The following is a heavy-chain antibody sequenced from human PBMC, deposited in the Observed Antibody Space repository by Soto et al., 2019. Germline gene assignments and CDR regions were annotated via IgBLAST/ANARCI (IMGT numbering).Heavy chain of an antibody. V-gene: IGHV1-69*01. CDR1: GGTFSSYA. CDR2: IIPIFGTA. D-gene: IGHD2-2*01. J-gene: IGHJ6*02. Sequence: QVQLVQSGAEVKKPGSSVKVSCKASGGTFSSYAISWVRQAPGQGLEWMGGIIPIFGTANYAQKFQGRVTITADESTSTAYMELSSLRSEDTAVYYCARVDCSSTSCYEGGYYGMHVWGRRTTVMVSS. CDR3: ARVDCSSTSCYEGGYYGMHV.